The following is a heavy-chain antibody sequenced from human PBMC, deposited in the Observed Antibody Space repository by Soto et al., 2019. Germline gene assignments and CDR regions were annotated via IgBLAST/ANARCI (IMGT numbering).Heavy chain of an antibody. D-gene: IGHD3-3*01. CDR2: IYYSGST. CDR3: ARDKGNNFDFWSGYFQSGYYYYYGMDV. Sequence: PSETLSLTCTVSGGSISSYYWSWIRQPPGKGLEWIGYIYYSGSTNYNPSLKSRVTISVDTSKNQFSLKLSSVTAADTAVYYCARDKGNNFDFWSGYFQSGYYYYYGMDVWGQGTTVTVSS. V-gene: IGHV4-59*01. J-gene: IGHJ6*02. CDR1: GGSISSYY.